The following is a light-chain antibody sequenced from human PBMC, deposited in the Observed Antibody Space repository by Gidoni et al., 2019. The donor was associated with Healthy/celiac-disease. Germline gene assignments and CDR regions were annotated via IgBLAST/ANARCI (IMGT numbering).Light chain of an antibody. CDR3: QQYYSTPRT. CDR2: WAS. V-gene: IGKV4-1*01. J-gene: IGKJ2*01. Sequence: DIVMPQSPDSLAVSRGERATINCKSSQSVLYSSNNKNYLAWYQQKPGQPPKLLIYWASTRESGVPDRFSGSGSGTDFTLTISSLQAEDVAVYYCQQYYSTPRTFGQGTKLEIK. CDR1: QSVLYSSNNKNY.